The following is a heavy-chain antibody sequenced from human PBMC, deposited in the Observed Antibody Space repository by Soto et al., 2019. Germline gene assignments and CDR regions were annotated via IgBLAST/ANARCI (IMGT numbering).Heavy chain of an antibody. J-gene: IGHJ5*02. CDR3: ARAVPVVVVAATFWFDP. CDR1: GGSISSGDYY. V-gene: IGHV4-30-4*01. Sequence: PSETLSLTCTVSGGSISSGDYYWSWIRQPPGKGLEWIGYIYYSGSTYYNPSLKSRVTISVDTSKNQFSLKLSSVTAADTAVYYCARAVPVVVVAATFWFDPWGQGTLVTVSS. D-gene: IGHD2-15*01. CDR2: IYYSGST.